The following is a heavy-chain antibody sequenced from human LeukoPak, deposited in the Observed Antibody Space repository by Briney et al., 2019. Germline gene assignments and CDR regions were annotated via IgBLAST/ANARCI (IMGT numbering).Heavy chain of an antibody. V-gene: IGHV3-7*04. CDR2: IKKDGSEK. D-gene: IGHD2-2*01. Sequence: GGSLRLSCAASGFTFSSYWMTWVRQAPGKGLEWVAYIKKDGSEKYYVDPVKGRFIISRDNTKNSLYLQMNSLRAEDTAVYYCARGEYHYYYYMDVWGKGTTVTVSS. J-gene: IGHJ6*03. CDR1: GFTFSSYW. CDR3: ARGEYHYYYYMDV.